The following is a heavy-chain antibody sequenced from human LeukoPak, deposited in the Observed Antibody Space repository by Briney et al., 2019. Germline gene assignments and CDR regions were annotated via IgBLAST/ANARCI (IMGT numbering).Heavy chain of an antibody. CDR3: AKDETSGSLGFDY. D-gene: IGHD1-26*01. CDR1: GFTFSSYG. Sequence: GGSLRLPCAASGFTFSSYGIHWVRQAPGKGLEWVAFIRYDGSNKYYADSVKGRFTISRDNSKNTLYLQMNSLRAEDTAVYYCAKDETSGSLGFDYWGQGTLVTVSS. V-gene: IGHV3-30*02. J-gene: IGHJ4*02. CDR2: IRYDGSNK.